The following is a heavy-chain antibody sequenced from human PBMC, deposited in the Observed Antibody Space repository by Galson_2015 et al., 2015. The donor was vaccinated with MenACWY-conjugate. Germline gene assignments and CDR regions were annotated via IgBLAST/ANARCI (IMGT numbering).Heavy chain of an antibody. CDR3: ARDNNWSFDS. CDR1: GSTFNNYW. Sequence: SLRLSCAASGSTFNNYWMHWVRQPPGKGLEWISYIKADGSFSNYADSVKGRFTISTDNAKNMVYLQMDGLEDEDTAVYFCARDNNWSFDSRGQGTLVTVSS. D-gene: IGHD1-1*01. CDR2: IKADGSFS. J-gene: IGHJ4*02. V-gene: IGHV3-74*01.